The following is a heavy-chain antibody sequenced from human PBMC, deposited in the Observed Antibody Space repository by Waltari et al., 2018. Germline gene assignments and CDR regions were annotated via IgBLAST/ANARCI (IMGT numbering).Heavy chain of an antibody. CDR2: ISAYNGNT. CDR1: GYTFTSYG. CDR3: ARDFYDILTGYSPFDY. Sequence: QVQLVQSGAEVKKPGASVKVSCKASGYTFTSYGISWVRPAPGQGLEWMGWISAYNGNTNYAQKLQGRVTMTTDTSTSTAYMELRSLRSDDTAVYYCARDFYDILTGYSPFDYWGQGTLVTVSS. V-gene: IGHV1-18*01. J-gene: IGHJ4*02. D-gene: IGHD3-9*01.